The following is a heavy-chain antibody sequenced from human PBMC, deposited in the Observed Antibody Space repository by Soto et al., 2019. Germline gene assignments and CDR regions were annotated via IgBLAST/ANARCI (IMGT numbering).Heavy chain of an antibody. CDR1: GFTFRDYY. J-gene: IGHJ4*02. CDR3: ARGPDYYDSSGYYPLAY. CDR2: ISSSSTYI. V-gene: IGHV3-11*06. Sequence: GGSLRLSCAASGFTFRDYYMSWIRQAPGKGLEWVSDISSSSTYINYADSVKGRFTISRDNAKNSLYLQMNSLRAEDTAVYYCARGPDYYDSSGYYPLAYWGQGTLVTVSS. D-gene: IGHD3-22*01.